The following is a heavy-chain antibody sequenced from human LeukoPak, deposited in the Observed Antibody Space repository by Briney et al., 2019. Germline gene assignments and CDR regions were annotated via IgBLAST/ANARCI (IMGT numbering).Heavy chain of an antibody. CDR2: INHSGYT. Sequence: SETLSLTCAVSGVSFDDYYWSWVRQTPGKGLEWIGEINHSGYTNDSPSLKSRVTLSIDTSRKQFSLNLRSVTVADTGIYYCTRMIAGHDYWGQGTLVTVSS. V-gene: IGHV4-34*01. CDR1: GVSFDDYY. D-gene: IGHD2-21*01. J-gene: IGHJ4*02. CDR3: TRMIAGHDY.